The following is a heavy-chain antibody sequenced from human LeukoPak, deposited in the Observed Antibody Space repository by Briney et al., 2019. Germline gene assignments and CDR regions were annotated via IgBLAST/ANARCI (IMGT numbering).Heavy chain of an antibody. J-gene: IGHJ4*02. CDR2: IFPLDSDT. CDR3: ARHHFRGYSYGVDY. D-gene: IGHD5-18*01. CDR1: AYTFSTSW. Sequence: GESLKISCKGSAYTFSTSWIAWVRQMPGKGLEWMGIIFPLDSDTRYSPSLQGQVTISVDKSISTAYLQWSSLKTSDTAIYYCARHHFRGYSYGVDYWGQGTLVTVSS. V-gene: IGHV5-51*01.